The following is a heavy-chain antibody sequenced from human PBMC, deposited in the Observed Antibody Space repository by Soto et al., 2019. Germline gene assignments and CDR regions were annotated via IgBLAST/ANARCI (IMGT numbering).Heavy chain of an antibody. CDR2: IIPIFGTA. D-gene: IGHD3-22*01. J-gene: IGHJ5*02. CDR3: ARGYYDSSGYYSPAYNWFDP. Sequence: GASVKVSCKASGGTFSSYSISWVRQAPGQGLEWMGGIIPIFGTANYAQKFQGRVTITADESTSTAYMELSSLRSEDTAVYYCARGYYDSSGYYSPAYNWFDPWGQGTLVTVS. CDR1: GGTFSSYS. V-gene: IGHV1-69*13.